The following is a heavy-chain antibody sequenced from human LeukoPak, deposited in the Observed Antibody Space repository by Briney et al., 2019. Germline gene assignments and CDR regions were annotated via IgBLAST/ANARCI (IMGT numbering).Heavy chain of an antibody. Sequence: GASVKVSCKASGYTFTGYYMHWVRQAPGQGLEWMGWINPNSGGTNYAQKFQGRVTMTRDTSISTAYMELSRLRSDDTAVYYCARETYDILTGYSAMYVDYWGQGTLVTVSS. V-gene: IGHV1-2*02. CDR2: INPNSGGT. CDR1: GYTFTGYY. J-gene: IGHJ4*02. CDR3: ARETYDILTGYSAMYVDY. D-gene: IGHD3-9*01.